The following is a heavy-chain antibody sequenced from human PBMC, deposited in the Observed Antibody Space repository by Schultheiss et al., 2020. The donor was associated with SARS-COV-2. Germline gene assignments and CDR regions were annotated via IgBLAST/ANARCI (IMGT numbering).Heavy chain of an antibody. CDR3: ARAPRIAVAGRRYYFDY. Sequence: SETLSLTCAVSGGSISSGGYSWSWIRQPPGKGLEWIGYIYYSGSTNYNPSLKSRVTISVDTSKNQFSLKLSSVTAADTAVYYCARAPRIAVAGRRYYFDYWGQGTLVTVSS. CDR1: GGSISSGGYS. D-gene: IGHD6-19*01. CDR2: IYYSGST. J-gene: IGHJ4*02. V-gene: IGHV4-61*08.